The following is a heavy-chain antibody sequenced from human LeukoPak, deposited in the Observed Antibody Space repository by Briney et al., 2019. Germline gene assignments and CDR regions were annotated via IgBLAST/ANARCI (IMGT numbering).Heavy chain of an antibody. D-gene: IGHD6-13*01. Sequence: GGSLRLSCAASGFTFSSYAKHWVRQAPGKGLEYVSTISSNGGSTYYANSVKGRFTISRDNSKNSLYLQMGSLRAEDMAVYYCARSPGYSSSWHYFDYWGQGTLVTVSS. CDR1: GFTFSSYA. V-gene: IGHV3-64*01. J-gene: IGHJ4*02. CDR3: ARSPGYSSSWHYFDY. CDR2: ISSNGGST.